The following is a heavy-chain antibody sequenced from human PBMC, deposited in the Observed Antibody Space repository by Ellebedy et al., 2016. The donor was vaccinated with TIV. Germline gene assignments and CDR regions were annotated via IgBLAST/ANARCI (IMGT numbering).Heavy chain of an antibody. CDR3: ARGAGEMGADWFDP. J-gene: IGHJ5*02. CDR1: GYTFIYND. V-gene: IGHV1-8*02. D-gene: IGHD5-24*01. CDR2: MNANSGNT. Sequence: AASVKVSCKASGYTFIYNDINWVRQATGQGLEWMGWMNANSGNTGYAQKFQGRVTMTRETAISTAYMELRSLTSEYTAVYYCARGAGEMGADWFDPWGQGTLVTVSS.